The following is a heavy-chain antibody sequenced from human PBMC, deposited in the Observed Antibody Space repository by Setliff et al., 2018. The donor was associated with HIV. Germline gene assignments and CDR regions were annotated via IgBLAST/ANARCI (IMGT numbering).Heavy chain of an antibody. CDR2: ISSSGSTI. CDR1: GFTFSDYY. V-gene: IGHV3-11*04. Sequence: LRLSCAASGFTFSDYYMSWIRQAPGKGLEWVSYISSSGSTIYYADSVKGRFTISRDNAKNSLYLQMNSLRAEETAVYYCARFYGGNSDYYYYMDVWGKGTTVTVSS. D-gene: IGHD4-17*01. CDR3: ARFYGGNSDYYYYMDV. J-gene: IGHJ6*03.